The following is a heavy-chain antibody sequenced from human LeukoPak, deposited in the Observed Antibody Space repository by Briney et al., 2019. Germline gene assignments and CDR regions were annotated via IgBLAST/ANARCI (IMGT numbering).Heavy chain of an antibody. V-gene: IGHV1-18*01. J-gene: IGHJ4*02. D-gene: IGHD5-12*01. CDR2: ISPYNGNT. CDR3: ARNVGYPPKPDY. Sequence: GASAKVSCKASGYTFTNYGISWVRQAPGQGLEWMGWISPYNGNTKYSQKFQGRVTMTTDTSTSIAYMELRSLRSDDTAVYYCARNVGYPPKPDYWGQGTLVTVSS. CDR1: GYTFTNYG.